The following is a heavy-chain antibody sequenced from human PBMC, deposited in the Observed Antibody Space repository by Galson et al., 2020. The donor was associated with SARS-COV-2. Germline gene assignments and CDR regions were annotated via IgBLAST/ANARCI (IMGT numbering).Heavy chain of an antibody. CDR1: GFTFNDYA. CDR3: ARGDVVEPSSYYYYYYYGVDG. D-gene: IGHD2-15*01. J-gene: IGHJ6*02. Sequence: TGGSLRLSCAASGFTFNDYAMHWVRQAPGKGLKWVAVISYDGTNKHYADAVRGRFTISRDDSKYTLSLEMNSLRPEDTAVYYCARGDVVEPSSYYYYYYYGVDGWGQGTTVAVSS. V-gene: IGHV3-30*04. CDR2: ISYDGTNK.